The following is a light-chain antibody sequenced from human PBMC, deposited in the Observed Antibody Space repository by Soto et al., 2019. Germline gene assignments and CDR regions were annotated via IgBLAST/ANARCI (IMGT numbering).Light chain of an antibody. V-gene: IGKV3D-15*01. CDR3: QQYDKRPPRT. Sequence: EIVMTQSPTILSVSPGERATLSCRASQSVSSNLAWYQQKPGQPPRLLMYGVYTRAPGTPARFSGSESGTEFTLTICSLQSEDSAVYYCQQYDKRPPRTFGQGTKVEIK. CDR2: GVY. J-gene: IGKJ1*01. CDR1: QSVSSN.